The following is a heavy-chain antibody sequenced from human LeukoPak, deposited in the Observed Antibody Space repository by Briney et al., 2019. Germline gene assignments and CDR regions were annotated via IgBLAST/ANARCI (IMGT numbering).Heavy chain of an antibody. Sequence: PSQTLSLTCTVSGGSISSGGYYWSWIRQHPGKGLEWIGYIYYSGSTYYNPSLKSRVTISVDTSKNQFSLKLSSVTAADTAVYYCARTVYGYYYGSGSYPDYWGQGTLVTVSS. CDR3: ARTVYGYYYGSGSYPDY. CDR2: IYYSGST. D-gene: IGHD3-10*01. J-gene: IGHJ4*02. CDR1: GGSISSGGYY. V-gene: IGHV4-31*03.